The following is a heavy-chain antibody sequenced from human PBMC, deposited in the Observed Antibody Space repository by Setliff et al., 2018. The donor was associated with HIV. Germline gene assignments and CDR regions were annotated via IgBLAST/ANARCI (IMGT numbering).Heavy chain of an antibody. D-gene: IGHD3-22*01. CDR1: GGSISTYY. CDR2: IYYSGST. Sequence: PSETLSLTCTVSGGSISTYYWSWIRQPPGKGLEWIGYIYYSGSTNYNPSLKSRVTISVDTSRNQFSLKLNSVTAADTAVYYCARVGYYDSSFDYWGQGTLVTVSS. J-gene: IGHJ4*02. V-gene: IGHV4-59*12. CDR3: ARVGYYDSSFDY.